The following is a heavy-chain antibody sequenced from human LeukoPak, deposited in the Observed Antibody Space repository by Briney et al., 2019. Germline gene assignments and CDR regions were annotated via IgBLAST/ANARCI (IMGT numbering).Heavy chain of an antibody. D-gene: IGHD3-10*01. CDR1: GFTFDVFA. CDR3: GKDIVGTMLRGVIRS. V-gene: IGHV3-9*01. Sequence: GRSLRLSCTASGFTFDVFAMLWARQVPGRGRVWVSGITGNSGALHNADSVKGRFTTSRDNVKKSLYLQISSLIPEDTALYYCGKDIVGTMLRGVIRSWGQGTLVTVSS. J-gene: IGHJ4*02. CDR2: ITGNSGAL.